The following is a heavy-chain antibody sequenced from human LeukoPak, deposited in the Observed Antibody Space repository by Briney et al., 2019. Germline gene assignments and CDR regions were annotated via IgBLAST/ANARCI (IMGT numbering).Heavy chain of an antibody. J-gene: IGHJ4*02. Sequence: GGSLRLSCAASGFSFSSFSMNWVRQAPGKGLEWVSSISSRSSYIYYADSVKGRFTISRDNAKNSLYLQMNSLRAEDTAVYYCATIGITYYYDSSGLRSHFDYWGQGTLVTVSS. CDR2: ISSRSSYI. CDR1: GFSFSSFS. V-gene: IGHV3-21*01. CDR3: ATIGITYYYDSSGLRSHFDY. D-gene: IGHD3-22*01.